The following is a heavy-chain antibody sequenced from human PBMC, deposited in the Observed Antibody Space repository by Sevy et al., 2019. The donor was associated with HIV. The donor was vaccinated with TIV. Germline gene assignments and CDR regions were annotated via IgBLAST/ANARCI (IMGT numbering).Heavy chain of an antibody. D-gene: IGHD3-16*01. CDR2: ISAIGGST. J-gene: IGHJ6*04. CDR1: GFTLSTYA. V-gene: IGHV3-23*01. Sequence: GGSLRLSCAASGFTLSTYAVSWVRQAPGKGLEWVAKISAIGGSTYYADSVKGRFTISRVNSKNTVSLQLNSLRADDTAMFYFDSYYVYGRSSHVDVWGRGTTVTVSS. CDR3: DSYYVYGRSSHVDV.